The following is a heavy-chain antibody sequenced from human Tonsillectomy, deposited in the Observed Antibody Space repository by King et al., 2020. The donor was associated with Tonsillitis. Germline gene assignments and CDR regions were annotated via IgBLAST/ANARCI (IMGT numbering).Heavy chain of an antibody. CDR2: IRDDGSNK. CDR3: AKVLGVVVAATKETYYYGMDV. CDR1: GFTFSSYG. Sequence: VQLVESGGGVVQPGGSLRLSCAASGFTFSSYGMHWVSQAPGKGLEWVAFIRDDGSNKYYGDSVKGRFTISRDKSKNTLYLQMNSLRAEDTAVYYCAKVLGVVVAATKETYYYGMDVWGQGTTVTVSS. D-gene: IGHD2-15*01. J-gene: IGHJ6*02. V-gene: IGHV3-30*02.